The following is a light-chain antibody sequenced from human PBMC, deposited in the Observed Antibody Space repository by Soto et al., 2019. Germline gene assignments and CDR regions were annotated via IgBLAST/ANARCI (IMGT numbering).Light chain of an antibody. CDR3: QKSYNLPRT. CDR2: GAS. Sequence: DIQMTQSPSSLSASVGDRVTINCRASQTISSYLNWYQQKPGKAPKLLIYGASALQSGVPSRFSGSGSGTDFTLTIRSLQPDDFATYYCQKSYNLPRTFGPGTKVDIK. V-gene: IGKV1-39*01. J-gene: IGKJ3*01. CDR1: QTISSY.